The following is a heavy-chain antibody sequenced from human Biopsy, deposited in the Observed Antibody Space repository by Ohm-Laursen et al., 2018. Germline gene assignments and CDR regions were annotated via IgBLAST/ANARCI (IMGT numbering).Heavy chain of an antibody. CDR3: ARMPHFDY. V-gene: IGHV4-59*01. J-gene: IGHJ4*02. CDR2: IYYTGST. Sequence: SETLSLTCTVSRDSISNYYWTWIRQSPGQGLERIGYIYYTGSTNYNPSVKSRVTISVDTSKNQFYLRLIYVTAADTAVYYCARMPHFDYWGQGILVTVSS. CDR1: RDSISNYY. D-gene: IGHD2-2*01.